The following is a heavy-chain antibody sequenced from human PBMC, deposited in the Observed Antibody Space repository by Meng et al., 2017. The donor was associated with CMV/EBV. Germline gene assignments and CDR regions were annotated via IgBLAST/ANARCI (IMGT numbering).Heavy chain of an antibody. Sequence: QAESQAWAQGLGHPSQTLALPCTLCGGSISSGDYYWSWIRQPPGKGLEWIGYIYYSGSTYYNPSLKSRVTISVDTSKNQFSLKLSSVTAADTAVYYCARDNRRGGVDYWGQGTLVTVSS. D-gene: IGHD3-3*01. CDR3: ARDNRRGGVDY. CDR2: IYYSGST. CDR1: GGSISSGDYY. V-gene: IGHV4-30-4*08. J-gene: IGHJ4*02.